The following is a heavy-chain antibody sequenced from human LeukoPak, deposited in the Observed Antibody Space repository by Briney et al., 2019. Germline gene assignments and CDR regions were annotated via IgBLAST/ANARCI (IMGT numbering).Heavy chain of an antibody. D-gene: IGHD5-18*01. J-gene: IGHJ4*02. CDR2: ISAYNGNT. Sequence: ASVKVSCKASGYTFTSYGISWVRQAPGQGLEWMGWISAYNGNTNYAQKLQGRVTMTTDTSTSTAYMELRSLRSDDTAVYYCARGGIQLWSQSPFDYWGQGTLVTVSS. V-gene: IGHV1-18*01. CDR3: ARGGIQLWSQSPFDY. CDR1: GYTFTSYG.